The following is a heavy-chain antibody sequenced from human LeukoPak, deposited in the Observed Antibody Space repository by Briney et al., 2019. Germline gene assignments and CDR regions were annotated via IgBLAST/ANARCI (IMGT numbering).Heavy chain of an antibody. V-gene: IGHV4-38-2*02. J-gene: IGHJ4*02. CDR1: SYSISSGYY. D-gene: IGHD3-22*01. CDR2: IYYSGST. CDR3: ARNYYDSSGIDY. Sequence: SETLSLTCTVSSYSISSGYYWGWIRQPPGKGLEWIGSIYYSGSTYYNPSLKSRVTISVDTSKNQFSLKLSSVTAADTAVYYCARNYYDSSGIDYWGQGTLVTVSS.